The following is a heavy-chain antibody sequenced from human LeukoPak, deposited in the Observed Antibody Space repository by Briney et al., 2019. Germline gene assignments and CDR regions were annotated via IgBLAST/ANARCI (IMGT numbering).Heavy chain of an antibody. Sequence: SETLSLTCTVSGGSISSSSYYWGWIRQPPGKGLEWIGSIYYSGSTYYNPSLKGRVTISVDTSKNQFSLKLSSVTAADTAVHYCARQFSVVSAFDIWGQGTMVTVSS. D-gene: IGHD3-22*01. CDR3: ARQFSVVSAFDI. CDR1: GGSISSSSYY. J-gene: IGHJ3*02. CDR2: IYYSGST. V-gene: IGHV4-39*01.